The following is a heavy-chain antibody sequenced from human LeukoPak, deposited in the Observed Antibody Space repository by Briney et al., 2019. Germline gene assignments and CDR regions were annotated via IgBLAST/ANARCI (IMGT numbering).Heavy chain of an antibody. J-gene: IGHJ3*02. D-gene: IGHD6-19*01. CDR2: ISYDGSNK. CDR3: AKDLGGAVAGITFDI. Sequence: GRSLRLSCAASGFTFGSYGMHWVRQAPGKGLEWVAVISYDGSNKYYADSVKGRFTISRDNSKNTLYLQMNSLRAEDTAVYYCAKDLGGAVAGITFDIWGQGTMVTVSS. V-gene: IGHV3-30*18. CDR1: GFTFGSYG.